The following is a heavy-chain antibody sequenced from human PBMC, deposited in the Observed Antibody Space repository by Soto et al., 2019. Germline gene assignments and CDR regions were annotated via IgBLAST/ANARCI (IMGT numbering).Heavy chain of an antibody. V-gene: IGHV3-7*01. CDR3: ARDRIVVVPDRYYYYYGMDV. J-gene: IGHJ6*02. D-gene: IGHD2-2*01. CDR1: GFTFSSYW. Sequence: PGGSLRLSCAASGFTFSSYWMSWVRQAPGKGLEWVANIKQDGSEKYYVDSVKGRFTISRDNAKNSLYLQMNSLRAEDTAVYYCARDRIVVVPDRYYYYYGMDVWGQGTTVTVSS. CDR2: IKQDGSEK.